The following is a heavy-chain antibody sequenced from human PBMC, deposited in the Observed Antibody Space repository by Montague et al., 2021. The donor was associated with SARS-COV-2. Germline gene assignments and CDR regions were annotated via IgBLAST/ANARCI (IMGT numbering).Heavy chain of an antibody. J-gene: IGHJ6*02. CDR2: IHHSGST. V-gene: IGHV4-4*02. CDR1: GGSISSSNW. D-gene: IGHD2-2*01. Sequence: SETLSLTCAVSGGSISSSNWWSWVRQPPGKGLEWIGEIHHSGSTNYNPSLKGRVTMSVAKSKNQFSLRLSSVTAADTAVYFCARESDCSSSSCLSFYYYNGMDVWGQGTTVTVPS. CDR3: ARESDCSSSSCLSFYYYNGMDV.